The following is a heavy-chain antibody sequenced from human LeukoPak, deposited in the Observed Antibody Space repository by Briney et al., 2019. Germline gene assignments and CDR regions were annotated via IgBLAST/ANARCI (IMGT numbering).Heavy chain of an antibody. Sequence: PGGSLRLSCAASGFTFSSYWMSWVRQAPGKGLEWVSSISSSSSYIYYADSVKGRFTISRDNAKNSLYLQMNSLRAEDTAVYYCAREVTTGTHWGQGTLVTVSS. CDR2: ISSSSSYI. J-gene: IGHJ4*02. V-gene: IGHV3-21*01. CDR1: GFTFSSYW. D-gene: IGHD4-17*01. CDR3: AREVTTGTH.